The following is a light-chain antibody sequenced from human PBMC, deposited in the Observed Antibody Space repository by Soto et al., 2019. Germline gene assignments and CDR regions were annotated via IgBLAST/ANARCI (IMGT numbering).Light chain of an antibody. CDR1: QSLSSSH. J-gene: IGKJ1*01. CDR2: VAS. Sequence: EIVLTQSPGTLSLSPGERASLSCRASQSLSSSHLIWYQQKPGQAPRLLIYVASSRATGIPDRFSGGGSGTDFTLTISRLEPEDFAVYYCQHLSAFGQGTKVEIK. V-gene: IGKV3-20*01. CDR3: QHLSA.